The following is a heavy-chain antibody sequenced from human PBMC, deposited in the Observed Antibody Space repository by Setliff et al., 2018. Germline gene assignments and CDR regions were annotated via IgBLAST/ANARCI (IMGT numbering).Heavy chain of an antibody. V-gene: IGHV1-8*03. D-gene: IGHD3-10*01. J-gene: IGHJ6*02. Sequence: ASVKVSCKASGYTFTSYDTNWVRQATGQGLEWMGWMNPNSGNTGYAQKFQGRVTITRNTSISTAYMELSSLRSEDTAVYYCARNYYGSGSYYLKVVYYYYGMDVWGQGTTVTVSS. CDR1: GYTFTSYD. CDR2: MNPNSGNT. CDR3: ARNYYGSGSYYLKVVYYYYGMDV.